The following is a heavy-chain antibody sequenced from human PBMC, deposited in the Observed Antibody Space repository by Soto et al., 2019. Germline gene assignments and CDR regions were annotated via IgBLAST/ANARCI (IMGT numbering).Heavy chain of an antibody. V-gene: IGHV3-23*01. CDR2: ISGSGGST. D-gene: IGHD6-13*01. CDR1: GFTFSSYA. Sequence: PWWSLRLSCAASGFTFSSYAMSWVRQAPGKGLEWVSAISGSGGSTYYADSVKGRFTISRDNSKNTLYLQMNSLRAEGTAVYYCPKDDGIAAAYKWCDPWGQGTRVTVSS. J-gene: IGHJ5*02. CDR3: PKDDGIAAAYKWCDP.